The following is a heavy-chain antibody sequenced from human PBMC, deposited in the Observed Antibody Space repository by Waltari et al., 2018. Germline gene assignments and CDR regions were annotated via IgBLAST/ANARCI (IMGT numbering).Heavy chain of an antibody. V-gene: IGHV3-9*01. CDR3: AKEGEAFDI. J-gene: IGHJ3*02. CDR2: ISWNSGSI. CDR1: GFTFDDYA. Sequence: EVQLVESGGGLVQPGRSLRLSCAASGFTFDDYAMHWVRQAPGKGLEWVSGISWNSGSIGYADSVKGRFTISRDNAKNSLYLQMNSLRAEDTALYYCAKEGEAFDIWGQGTMVTVSS.